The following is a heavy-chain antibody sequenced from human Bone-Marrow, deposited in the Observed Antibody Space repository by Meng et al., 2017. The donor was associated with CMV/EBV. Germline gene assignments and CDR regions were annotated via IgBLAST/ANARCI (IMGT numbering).Heavy chain of an antibody. Sequence: GGSLRLSCAASGFTFSSYAMSWVRQAPGKGLEWVSSISSSSSYIYYADSVKGRFTISRDNAKNSLYLQMNSLIAEDTAVYYCARALRYRGYCRSTSCPNYYYYGMDVWGQGTTVTVSS. J-gene: IGHJ6*02. CDR1: GFTFSSYA. CDR3: ARALRYRGYCRSTSCPNYYYYGMDV. V-gene: IGHV3-21*01. D-gene: IGHD2-2*01. CDR2: ISSSSSYI.